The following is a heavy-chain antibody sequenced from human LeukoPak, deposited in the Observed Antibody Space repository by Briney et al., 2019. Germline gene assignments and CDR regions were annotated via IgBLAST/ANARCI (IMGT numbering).Heavy chain of an antibody. D-gene: IGHD1-1*01. CDR2: ITDSSSYI. CDR3: ARDRLEGGETFDS. Sequence: PGGSLRLSCAASGFSFRSYSMDWVRQAPGKGLEWVSSITDSSSYISYADSVKGRFTISRDNAENSLFLQMNSLRPEDTAVYFCARDRLEGGETFDSWGQGTLVTVSS. CDR1: GFSFRSYS. V-gene: IGHV3-21*01. J-gene: IGHJ4*02.